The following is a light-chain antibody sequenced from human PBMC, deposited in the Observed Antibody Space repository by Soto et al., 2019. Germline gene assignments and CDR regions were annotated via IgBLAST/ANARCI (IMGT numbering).Light chain of an antibody. J-gene: IGKJ3*01. CDR1: QSVSSSF. CDR3: QQYDRTPFT. V-gene: IGKV3-20*01. CDR2: GAS. Sequence: EIVLTQSPATLSLSPGERATLSCRASQSVSSSFLTWYQHKPGQPPRLLIYGASSRAPGIPDRFSGSGSGTDFTLSISRLEPEDFAVYYCQQYDRTPFTFGPGTKVDIK.